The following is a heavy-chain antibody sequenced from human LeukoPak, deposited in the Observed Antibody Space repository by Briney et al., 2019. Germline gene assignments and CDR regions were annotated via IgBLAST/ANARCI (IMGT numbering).Heavy chain of an antibody. CDR1: GYTFTSYG. CDR2: ISAYNGNT. CDR3: ARAIGGGWFGELLSGYYYGMDV. V-gene: IGHV1-18*01. J-gene: IGHJ6*02. D-gene: IGHD3-10*01. Sequence: GASVEVSCKASGYTFTSYGISWVRQAPGQGLEWMGWISAYNGNTNYAQKLQGRVTMTTDTSTNTAYMELRSLRSGDTAVYYCARAIGGGWFGELLSGYYYGMDVWGQGTTVTVSS.